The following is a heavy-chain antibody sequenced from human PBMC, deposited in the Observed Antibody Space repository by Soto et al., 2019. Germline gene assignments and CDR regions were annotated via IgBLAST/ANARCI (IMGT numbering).Heavy chain of an antibody. D-gene: IGHD2-15*01. Sequence: GESLKISCKGSGYSFTSYWISWVRQMPGKGLEWMGRIDPSDSYTNYSPSFQGHVTISADKSISTAYLQWSSLKASDTAMYYCARQDIVVVVAATQRGGIDVWGQGTTVTVSS. V-gene: IGHV5-10-1*01. CDR1: GYSFTSYW. CDR2: IDPSDSYT. CDR3: ARQDIVVVVAATQRGGIDV. J-gene: IGHJ6*02.